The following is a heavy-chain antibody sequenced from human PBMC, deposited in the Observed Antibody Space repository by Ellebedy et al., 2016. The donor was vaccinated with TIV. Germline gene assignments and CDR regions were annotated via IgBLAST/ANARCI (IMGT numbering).Heavy chain of an antibody. D-gene: IGHD1-7*01. Sequence: GESLKISXAASGFSFSSFGMHWLRQAPGKGLEWVAIISYDGSNKYFADSVKGRFTISRDNFKNTLYLQVNSLRAEDTAVYYCAKDGGSTVQNYYYMDVWGKGTTVTVSS. J-gene: IGHJ6*03. CDR1: GFSFSSFG. CDR2: ISYDGSNK. V-gene: IGHV3-30*18. CDR3: AKDGGSTVQNYYYMDV.